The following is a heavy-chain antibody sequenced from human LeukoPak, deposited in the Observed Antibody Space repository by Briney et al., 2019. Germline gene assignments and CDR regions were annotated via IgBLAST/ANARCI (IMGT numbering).Heavy chain of an antibody. Sequence: SETLSLTCTVSGGSISSYYWSWIRQPPGKGLEWIGYIYYSGSTNYNPSLKSRVTISVDTSKNQFSLKLSSVTAADTAVYYCARLSPYGDYGYCWGQGTLVTVSS. D-gene: IGHD4-17*01. J-gene: IGHJ4*02. CDR2: IYYSGST. CDR3: ARLSPYGDYGYC. CDR1: GGSISSYY. V-gene: IGHV4-59*08.